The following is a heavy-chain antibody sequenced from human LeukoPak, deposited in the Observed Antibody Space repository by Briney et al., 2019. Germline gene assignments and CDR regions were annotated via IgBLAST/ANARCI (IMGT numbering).Heavy chain of an antibody. J-gene: IGHJ4*02. V-gene: IGHV3-48*03. D-gene: IGHD2-2*02. CDR2: ISSSGSTI. Sequence: GGSLRLSCAASGFTFSRYEMNWVRQAPGKGLEWVSYISSSGSTIYYADSVKGRFTISRDNAKNSLYLQMNSLRAEDTAVFYCARDLYLYGYWGQGTLVTVSS. CDR3: ARDLYLYGY. CDR1: GFTFSRYE.